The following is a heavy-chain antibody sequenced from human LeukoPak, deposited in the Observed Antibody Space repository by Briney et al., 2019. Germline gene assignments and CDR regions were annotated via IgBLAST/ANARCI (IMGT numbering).Heavy chain of an antibody. D-gene: IGHD2-15*01. Sequence: ASVKVSCKTSGYTFINYGISWLRQAPGQGIEWMGWISANKGDTEYAQKFQGRLTVTRDTSTSTAYMELKRLKSDDTAVYYCARADIIVVAGATPVGSAFEYWGQGTLITVS. J-gene: IGHJ4*02. CDR3: ARADIIVVAGATPVGSAFEY. CDR1: GYTFINYG. V-gene: IGHV1-18*01. CDR2: ISANKGDT.